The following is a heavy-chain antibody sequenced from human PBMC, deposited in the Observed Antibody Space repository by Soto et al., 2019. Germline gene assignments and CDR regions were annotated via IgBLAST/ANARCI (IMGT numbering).Heavy chain of an antibody. CDR2: MNPNSGNT. CDR1: GYTFTSYD. V-gene: IGHV1-8*01. Sequence: ASVKVSCKASGYTFTSYDINWVRQATGQGLEWMGWMNPNSGNTGYAQKFQGRVTMTRNTSISTAYMELSSLRSEDTAVYYCARGAQPKDYDILTGYYGNWFDPWGQGTLVTVSS. D-gene: IGHD3-9*01. CDR3: ARGAQPKDYDILTGYYGNWFDP. J-gene: IGHJ5*02.